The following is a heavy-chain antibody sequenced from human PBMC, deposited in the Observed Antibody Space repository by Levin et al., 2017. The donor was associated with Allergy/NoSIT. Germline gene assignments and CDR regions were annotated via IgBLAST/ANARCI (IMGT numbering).Heavy chain of an antibody. V-gene: IGHV3-23*01. Sequence: GESLKISCAASGFTFNRYAMSWVRQAPGKGLEWVSGISGSGGSTYYAESVKGRFTISRDTSKNTLYLQMNSLRAEDPAVYFCAKDLVAATITRYYFDYWGQGILVTVSS. CDR1: GFTFNRYA. J-gene: IGHJ4*02. CDR3: AKDLVAATITRYYFDY. D-gene: IGHD5-12*01. CDR2: ISGSGGST.